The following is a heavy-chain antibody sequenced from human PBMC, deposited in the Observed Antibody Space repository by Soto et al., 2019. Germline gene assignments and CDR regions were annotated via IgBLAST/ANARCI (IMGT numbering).Heavy chain of an antibody. CDR1: GFTFSSYA. Sequence: GGSLRLSCSASGFTFSSYAMHWVRQAPGKGLEWVAVISYDGSNKYYADSVKGRFTISRDNSKNTLYLQMNSLRAEDTAVYYCARDSAYITIFGVVIIPAPPMDVWGQGKSVTGSS. CDR3: ARDSAYITIFGVVIIPAPPMDV. V-gene: IGHV3-30-3*01. CDR2: ISYDGSNK. J-gene: IGHJ6*02. D-gene: IGHD3-3*01.